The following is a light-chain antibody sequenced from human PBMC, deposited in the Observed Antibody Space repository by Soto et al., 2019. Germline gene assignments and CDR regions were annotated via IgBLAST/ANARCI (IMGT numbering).Light chain of an antibody. CDR2: DAS. CDR1: QSISSW. V-gene: IGKV1-5*01. CDR3: EHHCRSSRR. J-gene: IGKJ1*01. Sequence: ASGRSVDTGGCLAIQSISSWLAWYQQKPGKAPKLLIYDASSLESVVPSRFSGSGPGTAFDLTLRSLHSYESALPYCEHHCRSSRRFGQGTKVDIK.